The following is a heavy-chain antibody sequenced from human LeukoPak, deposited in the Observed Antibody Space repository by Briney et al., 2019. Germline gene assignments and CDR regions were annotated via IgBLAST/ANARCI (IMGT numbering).Heavy chain of an antibody. CDR1: GYTFTSYG. Sequence: GASVKVSCKASGYTFTSYGISWVRQAPGQGLEWMGWISPYNGNTDYSQKLQGRVTMTTDTSTSTAYMELRSLRSDDTAVYYCARGDGYCSGGSCMIFDYWGQGTLVTVSS. D-gene: IGHD2-15*01. CDR3: ARGDGYCSGGSCMIFDY. J-gene: IGHJ4*02. V-gene: IGHV1-18*01. CDR2: ISPYNGNT.